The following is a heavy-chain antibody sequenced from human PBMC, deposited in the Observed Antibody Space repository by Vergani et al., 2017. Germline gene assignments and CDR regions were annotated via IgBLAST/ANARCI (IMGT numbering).Heavy chain of an antibody. V-gene: IGHV2-26*01. J-gene: IGHJ4*02. CDR3: ARIADLGVLPYGEFDY. CDR1: GFSLSNPRMG. D-gene: IGHD3-3*01. CDR2: IFSNDEK. Sequence: QVTLKESGPVLVKPTETLTLTCTVSGFSLSNPRMGVSWIRQPPGKALEWLAHIFSNDEKFYSTSLKTRGTISQDTSKSQVVLTMSNMDPVDTATYYWARIADLGVLPYGEFDYWGQGTLVTVSS.